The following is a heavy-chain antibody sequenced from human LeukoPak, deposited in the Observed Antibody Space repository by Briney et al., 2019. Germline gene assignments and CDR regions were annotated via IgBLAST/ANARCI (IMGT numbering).Heavy chain of an antibody. D-gene: IGHD3-10*01. CDR3: ARRRWFALDY. CDR2: IIDTGST. V-gene: IGHV4-34*12. J-gene: IGHJ4*02. CDR1: GESFSGYY. Sequence: SETLSLTCVVYGESFSGYYWTWIRQPPGKGLEWIGEIIDTGSTKYNSSLKSRVTISVDTSKNQFSLKLSSVTAADTAVYYCARRRWFALDYWGQGTLVTVSS.